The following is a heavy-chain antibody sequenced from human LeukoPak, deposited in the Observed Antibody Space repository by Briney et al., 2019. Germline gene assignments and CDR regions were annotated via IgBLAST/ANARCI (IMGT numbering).Heavy chain of an antibody. J-gene: IGHJ5*02. CDR2: IRYDESNK. CDR1: GFTFRNYG. V-gene: IGHV3-30*02. D-gene: IGHD1-20*01. Sequence: GGSLRLSCVASGFTFRNYGMHWARQAPGKGLQWVAFIRYDESNKYYADSVKGRFTISRDNSKNTLYLQMSSLRVEDTAVYYCAKDYGISGTGGAWLDPWGQGTLVTVSS. CDR3: AKDYGISGTGGAWLDP.